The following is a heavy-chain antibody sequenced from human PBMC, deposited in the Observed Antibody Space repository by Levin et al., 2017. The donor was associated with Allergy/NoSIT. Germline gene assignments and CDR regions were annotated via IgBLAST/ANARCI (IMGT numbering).Heavy chain of an antibody. J-gene: IGHJ4*02. CDR3: ARGALGYCSGGSCYSAY. D-gene: IGHD2-15*01. CDR1: GFTVSSNY. V-gene: IGHV3-53*01. Sequence: GGSLRLSCAASGFTVSSNYMSWVRQAPGKGLEWVSVIYSGGSTYYADSVKGRFTISRDNSKNTLYLQMNSLRAEDTAVYYCARGALGYCSGGSCYSAYWGQGTLVTVSS. CDR2: IYSGGST.